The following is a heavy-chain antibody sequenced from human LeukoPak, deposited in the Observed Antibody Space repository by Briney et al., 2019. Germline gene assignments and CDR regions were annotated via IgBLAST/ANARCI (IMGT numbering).Heavy chain of an antibody. V-gene: IGHV3-21*01. CDR2: ISSSSSYI. Sequence: GGSLRLSCAASGFTFSSYSMNWVRQAPGKGLEWVSSISSSSSYIYYADSVKGRFTISRDNAKNSLYLQMNSLRAEDTAVYYCARDNHRYYYDSSGYHFDYWGQGTPVTVSS. D-gene: IGHD3-22*01. J-gene: IGHJ4*02. CDR1: GFTFSSYS. CDR3: ARDNHRYYYDSSGYHFDY.